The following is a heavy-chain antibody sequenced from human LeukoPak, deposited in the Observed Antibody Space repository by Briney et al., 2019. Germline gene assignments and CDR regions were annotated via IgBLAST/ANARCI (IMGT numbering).Heavy chain of an antibody. V-gene: IGHV4-59*01. D-gene: IGHD6-13*01. Sequence: PSETLSLTCTVSGGSISSYYWSWLRQPPGKGLEWIGYIYYSGSTNYNPSLKSRVTISLDTSKNQFSLKLSSVTAADTAVYYCARVGGIAAFDYWGQGTLVTVSP. CDR1: GGSISSYY. J-gene: IGHJ4*02. CDR2: IYYSGST. CDR3: ARVGGIAAFDY.